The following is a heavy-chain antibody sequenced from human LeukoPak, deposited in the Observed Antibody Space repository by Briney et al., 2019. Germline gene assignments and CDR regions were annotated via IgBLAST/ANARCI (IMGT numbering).Heavy chain of an antibody. CDR3: ALCQYCSTTTCYSARRYFDF. Sequence: SETLSLTCAVSGGSFSNYFWTWSRQPPGKGLEWIAEINDSGSTNSNSSLRSRVAISLDTSQNQFSLTLTSVTAPDPAVYYCALCQYCSTTTCYSARRYFDFWGQGTLVTVSS. CDR2: INDSGST. V-gene: IGHV4-34*01. J-gene: IGHJ4*02. CDR1: GGSFSNYF. D-gene: IGHD2-2*01.